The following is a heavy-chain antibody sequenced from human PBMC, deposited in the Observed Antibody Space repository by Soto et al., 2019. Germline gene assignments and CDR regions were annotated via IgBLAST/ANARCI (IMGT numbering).Heavy chain of an antibody. CDR3: ARNCYDSSGYYYFDY. V-gene: IGHV3-21*01. CDR2: ISSSSSYI. J-gene: IGHJ4*02. CDR1: GFTFSSYS. Sequence: PGGSLRLSCAASGFTFSSYSMNWVRQAPGKGLEWVSSISSSSSYIYYADSVKGRFTISRDNAKNSLYLQMNSLRAEDTAVYYCARNCYDSSGYYYFDYWGQGTLVTVSS. D-gene: IGHD3-22*01.